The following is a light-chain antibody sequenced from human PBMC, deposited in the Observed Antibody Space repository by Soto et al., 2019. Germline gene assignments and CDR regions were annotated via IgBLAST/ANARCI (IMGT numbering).Light chain of an antibody. J-gene: IGKJ1*01. CDR2: GAS. V-gene: IGKV3-20*01. CDR3: QEFYSSRLWT. Sequence: EIVLTQSPGTLSLSPGDRATLSCRASQSVSSSYLAWYQQRPGQTPRLLIYGASSRATGIPDRFSGSGSGTDFTLTISRLEPEDFAVYYCQEFYSSRLWTFGQGTKVXIK. CDR1: QSVSSSY.